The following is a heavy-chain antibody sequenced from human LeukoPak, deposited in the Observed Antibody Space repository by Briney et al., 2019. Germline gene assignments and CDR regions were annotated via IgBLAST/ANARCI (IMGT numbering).Heavy chain of an antibody. V-gene: IGHV4-30-4*01. CDR3: ARAGTNWLDFDY. D-gene: IGHD1-1*01. J-gene: IGHJ4*02. CDR2: IYYSGST. CDR1: GGSISSGDFY. Sequence: PSQTLSLTCTVSGGSISSGDFYWSWIRQPPGKGLEWIGYIYYSGSTYTNPSLKSRVTISVDTSKNQFSLKLISVTAADTPVYYCARAGTNWLDFDYWGQGTLVTVSS.